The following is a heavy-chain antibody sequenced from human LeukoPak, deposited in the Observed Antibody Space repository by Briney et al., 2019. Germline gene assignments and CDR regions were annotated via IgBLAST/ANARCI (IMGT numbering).Heavy chain of an antibody. CDR3: AREAPDWDVPDY. CDR1: GSSLSSHN. J-gene: IGHJ4*02. Sequence: GGSLRLSRAPSGSSLSSHNMNWVREAPGKGREWVSFMSRDGRQMYYQDSENRRFTITKDNAKAALFLHLDSLTADDTAGYYCAREAPDWDVPDYWGQGTLVIV. D-gene: IGHD1-1*01. CDR2: MSRDGRQM. V-gene: IGHV3-21*01.